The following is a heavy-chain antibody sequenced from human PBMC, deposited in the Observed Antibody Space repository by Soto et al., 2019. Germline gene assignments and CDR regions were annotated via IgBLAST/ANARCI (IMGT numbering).Heavy chain of an antibody. CDR1: GGTFSSYT. V-gene: IGHV1-69*02. CDR3: ARTVDTAMVNPYYYMDV. CDR2: IIPILGIA. J-gene: IGHJ6*03. Sequence: SVKVSCKASGGTFSSYTISWVRQAPGQGLEWMGRIIPILGIANYAQKFQGRVTITADKSTSTAYMELSSLRSEDTAVYYCARTVDTAMVNPYYYMDVWGKGTTVTVSS. D-gene: IGHD5-18*01.